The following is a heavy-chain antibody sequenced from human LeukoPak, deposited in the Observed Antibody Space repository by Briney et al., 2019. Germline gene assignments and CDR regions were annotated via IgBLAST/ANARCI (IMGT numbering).Heavy chain of an antibody. Sequence: GGSLGLSCAASGFTFSNAWMTWVRQVPGKGLEWVGRIKSIAVGGTIDYAAPVKGRFTISSYDSNNTLYLQMNSLKTEDTAVYYCTTDRDCSSTSCYRVEYFQHWGQGTLVTVSP. CDR3: TTDRDCSSTSCYRVEYFQH. CDR2: IKSIAVGGTI. D-gene: IGHD2-2*02. V-gene: IGHV3-15*01. CDR1: GFTFSNAW. J-gene: IGHJ1*01.